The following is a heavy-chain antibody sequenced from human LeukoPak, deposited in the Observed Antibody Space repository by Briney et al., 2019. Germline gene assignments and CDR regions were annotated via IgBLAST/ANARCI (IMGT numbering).Heavy chain of an antibody. CDR3: AVKSATYSNYHYYYYYGMDV. CDR2: IYYSGST. J-gene: IGHJ6*02. D-gene: IGHD4-11*01. V-gene: IGHV4-31*03. Sequence: SQTLSLTCTVSGGSISSDGYYWSWIRQHPGKGLEWIGYIYYSGSTYYNPSLKSRVTISVDTSKNQFSLKLSSVTAADTAVYYCAVKSATYSNYHYYYYYGMDVWGQGTTVTVSS. CDR1: GGSISSDGYY.